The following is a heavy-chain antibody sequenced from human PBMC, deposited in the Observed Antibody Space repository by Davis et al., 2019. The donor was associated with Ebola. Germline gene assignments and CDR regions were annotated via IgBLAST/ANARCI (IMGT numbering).Heavy chain of an antibody. D-gene: IGHD6-13*01. CDR1: GFTFSSYS. J-gene: IGHJ6*04. CDR3: ARCIAAAGSLYYYGMDV. CDR2: ISSSSSYI. Sequence: GGSLRLSCAASGFTFSSYSMNWVRQAPGKGLEWVSSISSSSSYIYYADSVKGRFTISRDNAKNSLYLQMNSLRAEDTAVYYCARCIAAAGSLYYYGMDVWGKGTTVTVSS. V-gene: IGHV3-21*01.